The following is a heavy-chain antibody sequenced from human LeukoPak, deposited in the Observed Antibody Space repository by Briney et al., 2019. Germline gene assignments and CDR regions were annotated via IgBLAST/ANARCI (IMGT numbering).Heavy chain of an antibody. D-gene: IGHD2-21*02. Sequence: GGSLRLSCAASGFTFSSYWMSWVRQAPGKGLEWVSAISGSGGSTYYADSVKGRFTISRDNSKNTLYLQMNSLRAEDAAVYYCAKDMSAYCGGDCYYDYWGQGNLVAVSS. CDR1: GFTFSSYW. CDR3: AKDMSAYCGGDCYYDY. CDR2: ISGSGGST. J-gene: IGHJ4*02. V-gene: IGHV3-23*01.